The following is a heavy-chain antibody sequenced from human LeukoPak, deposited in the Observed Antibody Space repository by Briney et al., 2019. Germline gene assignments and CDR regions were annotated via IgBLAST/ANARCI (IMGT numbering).Heavy chain of an antibody. D-gene: IGHD5/OR15-5a*01. CDR2: IIAANGKT. CDR1: RDTFSSYA. V-gene: IGHV1-3*01. J-gene: IGHJ4*02. Sequence: ASVKLSCKASRDTFSSYAKYWVRQAHGQRLEWMAWIIAANGKTKNSRKFQGRVSITTDTSARTDYMELRSLGSEDKAIYYCARSKDFPFFDAWGQGTLVTVSS. CDR3: ARSKDFPFFDA.